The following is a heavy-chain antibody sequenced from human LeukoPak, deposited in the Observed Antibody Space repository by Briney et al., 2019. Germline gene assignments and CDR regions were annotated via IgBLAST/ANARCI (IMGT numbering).Heavy chain of an antibody. CDR1: GGSISSGGYY. J-gene: IGHJ6*02. CDR3: ARDDYFSYGMDV. V-gene: IGHV4-31*03. D-gene: IGHD4/OR15-4a*01. CDR2: IYYSGST. Sequence: SETLSLTCTVSGGSISSGGYYWSWIRQHPGKGLGWIGYIYYSGSTNYNPSLKSRVTISVDTSKNQFSLKLSSVTAADTAVYYCARDDYFSYGMDVWGQGTTVTVSS.